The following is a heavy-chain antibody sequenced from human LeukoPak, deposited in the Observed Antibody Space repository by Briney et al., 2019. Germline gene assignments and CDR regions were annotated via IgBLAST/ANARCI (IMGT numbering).Heavy chain of an antibody. J-gene: IGHJ3*02. D-gene: IGHD3-9*01. CDR2: TNSDESDT. V-gene: IGHV3-74*03. CDR1: GFTFSTYS. Sequence: GGSLRLSCAASGFTFSTYSMNWVRRAPGKGPVGVSRTNSDESDTTFADSVKGRFTISRDNAKNSLYLQMNSLRAEDTAVYYCARLIRYFDWLLPGRDTDAFDIWGQGTMVTVSS. CDR3: ARLIRYFDWLLPGRDTDAFDI.